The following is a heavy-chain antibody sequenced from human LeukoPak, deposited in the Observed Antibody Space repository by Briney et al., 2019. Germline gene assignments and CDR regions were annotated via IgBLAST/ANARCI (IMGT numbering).Heavy chain of an antibody. D-gene: IGHD3-3*01. Sequence: SETLSLTCAVYGGSFSGYYWSWIRQPPGKGLEWIGEINHSGSTNSNPSLKSRVTISVDTSKNQFSMKLSSVTAADTAVYYCARGRYYDFWSGYYSRWFDPWGQGTLVTVSS. CDR1: GGSFSGYY. J-gene: IGHJ5*02. V-gene: IGHV4-34*01. CDR3: ARGRYYDFWSGYYSRWFDP. CDR2: INHSGST.